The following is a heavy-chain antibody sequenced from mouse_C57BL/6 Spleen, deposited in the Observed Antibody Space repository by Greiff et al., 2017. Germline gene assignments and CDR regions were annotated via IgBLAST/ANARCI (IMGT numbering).Heavy chain of an antibody. D-gene: IGHD1-1*01. Sequence: QVQLQQPGAELVRPGSSVKLSCKASGYTFTSYWMDWVKQRPGQGLEWIGNIYPSDSETHYNQKFKDKATLTVDKSSSTAYMQLSSLTSEDAAVYYCARLATAVVPYAMDYGGQGTSVTVSS. CDR2: IYPSDSET. J-gene: IGHJ4*01. V-gene: IGHV1-61*01. CDR3: ARLATAVVPYAMDY. CDR1: GYTFTSYW.